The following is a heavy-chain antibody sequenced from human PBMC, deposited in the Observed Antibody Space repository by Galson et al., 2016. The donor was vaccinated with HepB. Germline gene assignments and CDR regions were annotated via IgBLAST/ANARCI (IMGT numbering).Heavy chain of an antibody. CDR1: GGPISSSKR. CDR2: ISLSGGT. CDR3: ARGCPGGGDCQGGLDY. J-gene: IGHJ4*02. V-gene: IGHV4-4*02. D-gene: IGHD2-21*02. Sequence: ETLSLTCAVSGGPISSSKRWSWVRQPPGKGPEWIGEISLSGGTSYVPSLKSRVTISIDKSKNQFSLKLSSVTAADTAVFYCARGCPGGGDCQGGLDYWGQGILVTVSS.